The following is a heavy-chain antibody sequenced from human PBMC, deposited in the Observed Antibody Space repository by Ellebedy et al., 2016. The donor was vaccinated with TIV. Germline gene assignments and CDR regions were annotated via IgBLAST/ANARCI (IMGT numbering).Heavy chain of an antibody. V-gene: IGHV3-74*01. CDR2: INNDGNTI. D-gene: IGHD3-10*01. CDR3: ARDGIGELLFYYGMDV. J-gene: IGHJ6*02. CDR1: GFNFRSYW. Sequence: GESLKISCAASGFNFRSYWMGWVRQAPGKGLVWVSRINNDGNTISYVDAVEGRFTISRDNAKNTMTLQMNSLRAEDTAVYYCARDGIGELLFYYGMDVWGQGTTVTVSS.